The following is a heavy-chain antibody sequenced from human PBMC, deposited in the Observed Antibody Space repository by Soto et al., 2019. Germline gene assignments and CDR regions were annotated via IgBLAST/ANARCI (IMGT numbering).Heavy chain of an antibody. V-gene: IGHV3-23*01. J-gene: IGHJ2*01. CDR3: AKVAGGLGYFDL. Sequence: EVQLLESGGGLARPGGSLSLSCVASGFIFSDYAMTWIRQAPGKGLEWVATISASGGNIEYTDSLKGRFTISRDNSKKTVYLQINGLTADDTAVHYCAKVAGGLGYFDLWGRGTLVTVSS. CDR2: ISASGGNI. CDR1: GFIFSDYA. D-gene: IGHD3-16*01.